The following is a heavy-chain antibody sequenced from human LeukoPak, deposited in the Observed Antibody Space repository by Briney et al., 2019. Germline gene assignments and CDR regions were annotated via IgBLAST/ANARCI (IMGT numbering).Heavy chain of an antibody. V-gene: IGHV3-30-3*01. CDR2: ISYDGSNK. CDR3: ARGGYCSGGSCYSRYLFDY. D-gene: IGHD2-15*01. J-gene: IGHJ4*02. Sequence: GRSLRLSCAASGFTFSSYAMHWVRQAPGKGLQWVAVISYDGSNKYYADSVKGRFTISRDNSKNTLYLQMNSLRAEDTAVYYCARGGYCSGGSCYSRYLFDYWGQGTLVTVSS. CDR1: GFTFSSYA.